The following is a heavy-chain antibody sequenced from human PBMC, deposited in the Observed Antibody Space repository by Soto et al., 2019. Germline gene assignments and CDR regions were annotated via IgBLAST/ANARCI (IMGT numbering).Heavy chain of an antibody. J-gene: IGHJ2*01. CDR2: LSYSGNF. Sequence: QVQLQESGPGLVKPSETLFLTCTVSGGSINSYYWSWIRQPPGKGLEWIGSLSYSGNFYYNPSLKSRISISVDTSKNQFSLTLTSVAAADTAVYYCARQSCSGGGCYSGPQDWYFSLWGRGTLVTVSS. CDR1: GGSINSYY. D-gene: IGHD2-15*01. V-gene: IGHV4-59*01. CDR3: ARQSCSGGGCYSGPQDWYFSL.